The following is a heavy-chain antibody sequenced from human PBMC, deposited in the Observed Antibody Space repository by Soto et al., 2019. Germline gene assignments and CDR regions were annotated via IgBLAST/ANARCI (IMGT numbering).Heavy chain of an antibody. Sequence: SETLSLTCTVSGDSISHLYWRWIRQHRGKGLEWIEYIYYSGSTNYNPSLKSRVTKTVDTTKNQYTLKLSSVTAADTYLYYCARATVLLCPDYWGQGTLVTVSS. CDR1: GDSISHLY. J-gene: IGHJ4*02. D-gene: IGHD3-10*01. CDR2: IYYSGST. V-gene: IGHV4-59*01. CDR3: ARATVLLCPDY.